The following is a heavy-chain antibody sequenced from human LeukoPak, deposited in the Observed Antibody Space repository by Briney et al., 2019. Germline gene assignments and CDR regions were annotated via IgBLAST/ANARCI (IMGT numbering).Heavy chain of an antibody. J-gene: IGHJ4*02. Sequence: GGSLRLSCAASGFTFSSYAMHWVRQAPGKGLEWVAVISYDGSNKYYADSVKGRFTISRDNAKNSLYLQMNSQRAEDTAIYFCAREDDWNYEDYWGQGTLVTVSS. V-gene: IGHV3-30-3*01. CDR1: GFTFSSYA. D-gene: IGHD1-7*01. CDR3: AREDDWNYEDY. CDR2: ISYDGSNK.